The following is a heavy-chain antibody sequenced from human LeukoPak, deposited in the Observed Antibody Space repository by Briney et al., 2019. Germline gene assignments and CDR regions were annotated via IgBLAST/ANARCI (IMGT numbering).Heavy chain of an antibody. CDR3: ARADYDILTGDLDY. J-gene: IGHJ4*02. CDR1: GFTFSSYA. CDR2: INSDGSST. Sequence: GGSLRLSCAASGFTFSSYAMSWVRQAPGKGLVWVSRINSDGSSTSYADSVKGRFTISRDNAKNTLYLQMNSLRAEDTAVYYCARADYDILTGDLDYWGQGTLVTVSS. D-gene: IGHD3-9*01. V-gene: IGHV3-74*01.